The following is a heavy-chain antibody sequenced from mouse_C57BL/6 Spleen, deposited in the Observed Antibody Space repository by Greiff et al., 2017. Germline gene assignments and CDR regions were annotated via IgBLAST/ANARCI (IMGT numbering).Heavy chain of an antibody. J-gene: IGHJ3*01. Sequence: EVQLQESGPELVKPGASVKISCKASGYSFTGYYMNWVKQSPEKSLEWIGEINPSTGGTTYNQKFKAKATLTVDKSSSTAYMQLKSLTSEDSAVYYCARYYGSSSAWFAYWGQGTLVTVSA. CDR2: INPSTGGT. CDR1: GYSFTGYY. V-gene: IGHV1-42*01. D-gene: IGHD1-1*01. CDR3: ARYYGSSSAWFAY.